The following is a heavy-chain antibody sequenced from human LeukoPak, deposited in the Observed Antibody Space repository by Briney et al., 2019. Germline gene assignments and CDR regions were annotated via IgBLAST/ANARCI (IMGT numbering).Heavy chain of an antibody. CDR3: AKDGSWSCTD. V-gene: IGHV3-30*02. CDR2: IAHHGNNK. Sequence: GGSLRLSCGASGFTFSSSAMHWVRQGPGKGLEWVAYIAHHGNNKYYADSVKGRFTISRDNSKGSLYLQMSSLRADDTAVYYCAKDGSWSCTDWGQGTLVRVSS. J-gene: IGHJ4*02. CDR1: GFTFSSSA. D-gene: IGHD2-8*02.